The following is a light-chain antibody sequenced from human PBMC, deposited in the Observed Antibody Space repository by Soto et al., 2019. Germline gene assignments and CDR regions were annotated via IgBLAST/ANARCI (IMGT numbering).Light chain of an antibody. V-gene: IGKV3-15*01. CDR3: QQYNNWPPLT. J-gene: IGKJ1*01. CDR1: QSVSSN. Sequence: EIVMTQSPATLSVSPGERATLSCRASQSVSSNLAWYQQKPGQAPRLLIYGASTRATGIPARFSGSGSGTEFTLTISSLQSEDCAVYYCQQYNNWPPLTFGRRPKVEIK. CDR2: GAS.